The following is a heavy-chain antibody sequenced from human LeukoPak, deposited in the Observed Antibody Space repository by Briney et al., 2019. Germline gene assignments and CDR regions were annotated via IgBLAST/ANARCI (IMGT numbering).Heavy chain of an antibody. V-gene: IGHV4-59*01. D-gene: IGHD4-11*01. J-gene: IGHJ6*03. CDR1: GGSIRSYY. Sequence: PSETLSLTCTVSGGSIRSYYWSWIRQPPGKGLEWIGYIYYSGSTNYNPSLKSRVTISVDTSKNQFSLKLSSVTAADTAVYYCARCVTTDYYYYMDVWGKGTTVTVSS. CDR2: IYYSGST. CDR3: ARCVTTDYYYYMDV.